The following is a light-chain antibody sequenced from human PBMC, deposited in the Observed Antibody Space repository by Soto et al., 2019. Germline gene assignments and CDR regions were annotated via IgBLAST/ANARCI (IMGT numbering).Light chain of an antibody. CDR2: AAS. CDR3: QQSYSTPRDT. J-gene: IGKJ2*01. Sequence: DIQMTQSPSSLSASVGVRVTITCRASQSISSYLNWYQQKPGKAPKLLIYAASSLQSGVPSRFSGSGSGTDFTLTISSLQPEDFATYYCQQSYSTPRDTFGQGTKLEIK. V-gene: IGKV1-39*01. CDR1: QSISSY.